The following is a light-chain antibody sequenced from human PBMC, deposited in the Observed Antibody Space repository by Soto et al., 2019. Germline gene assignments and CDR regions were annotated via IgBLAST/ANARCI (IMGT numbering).Light chain of an antibody. CDR1: SSDVGAYNY. V-gene: IGLV2-11*01. Sequence: QSAPTQPRSVSGSPGQSVTISCTGTSSDVGAYNYVSWFQQRPGKAPKLIIYYVNERPSGVPDRFSASKSGNTASLTISGLQAEDEADYYCCSCAGSFTWVFGGGTKLTVL. CDR3: CSCAGSFTWV. CDR2: YVN. J-gene: IGLJ3*02.